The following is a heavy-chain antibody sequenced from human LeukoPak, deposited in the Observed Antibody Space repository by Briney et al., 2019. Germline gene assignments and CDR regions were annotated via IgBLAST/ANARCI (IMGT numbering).Heavy chain of an antibody. CDR3: ASALAVAAPQPVFDY. V-gene: IGHV4-59*01. D-gene: IGHD6-19*01. Sequence: SETLSLTCTVSGGSISSYYWSWIRQPPGKGLEWIGYIYYSGSTNYNPSLKSRVTISVDTSKNQFSLKLSSVTAADTAVYYCASALAVAAPQPVFDYWGQGTLVTVSS. CDR1: GGSISSYY. CDR2: IYYSGST. J-gene: IGHJ4*02.